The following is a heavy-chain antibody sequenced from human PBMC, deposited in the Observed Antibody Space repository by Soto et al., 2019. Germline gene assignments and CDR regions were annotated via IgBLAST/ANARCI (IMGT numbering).Heavy chain of an antibody. CDR3: ARGRGYSGYDRRSAYYCYGMDV. V-gene: IGHV4-34*01. D-gene: IGHD5-12*01. J-gene: IGHJ6*02. CDR1: GGSFSGYY. CDR2: INHSGST. Sequence: ASETLSLTCAVYGGSFSGYYWSWIRQPPGKGLEWIGEINHSGSTNYNPSLKSRVTISVDTSKNQFSLKLSSVTAADTAVYYCARGRGYSGYDRRSAYYCYGMDVWGQGTTVTVSS.